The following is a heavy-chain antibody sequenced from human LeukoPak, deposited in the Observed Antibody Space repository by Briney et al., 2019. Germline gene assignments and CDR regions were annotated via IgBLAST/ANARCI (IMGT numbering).Heavy chain of an antibody. Sequence: GGSLRLSCAASGFTFSSYAMSWVRQAPVKGLEWVSAISGSGGSTYYADSVKGRFTISRDNSKNTLYLQMNSLRAEDTAVYYCAALNWKGTAVPFDYWGQGTLVTVSS. J-gene: IGHJ4*02. CDR2: ISGSGGST. D-gene: IGHD1-1*01. CDR3: AALNWKGTAVPFDY. CDR1: GFTFSSYA. V-gene: IGHV3-23*01.